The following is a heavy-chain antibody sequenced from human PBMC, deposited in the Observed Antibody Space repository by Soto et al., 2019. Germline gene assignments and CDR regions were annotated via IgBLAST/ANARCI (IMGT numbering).Heavy chain of an antibody. D-gene: IGHD4-17*01. CDR3: AMDYGDRPEYFKH. V-gene: IGHV1-18*04. CDR1: GYTFTSYG. CDR2: ISPLKGRT. Sequence: QVQLVQSGPDLKRPGASMKVSCKASGYTFTSYGISWVRQAPGQGLECMAWISPLKGRTQYSQKAQGRVTLSTDTSSNPAYMEMTTLRVDDTAVYYCAMDYGDRPEYFKHWGQGTLVTVS. J-gene: IGHJ1*01.